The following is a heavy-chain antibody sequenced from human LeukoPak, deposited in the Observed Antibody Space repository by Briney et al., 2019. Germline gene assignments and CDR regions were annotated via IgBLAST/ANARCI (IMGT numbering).Heavy chain of an antibody. CDR3: ARDGGHYYDSSGYYVGY. CDR1: GGTFSSYA. Sequence: SVKVSCKASGGTFSSYAISWVRQAPGQGLEWMGRIIPIFGTANYAQKFQGRVRITTDASTSTAYMELSSLRSEDTAVYYCARDGGHYYDSSGYYVGYWGQGTLVTVSS. V-gene: IGHV1-69*05. CDR2: IIPIFGTA. J-gene: IGHJ4*02. D-gene: IGHD3-22*01.